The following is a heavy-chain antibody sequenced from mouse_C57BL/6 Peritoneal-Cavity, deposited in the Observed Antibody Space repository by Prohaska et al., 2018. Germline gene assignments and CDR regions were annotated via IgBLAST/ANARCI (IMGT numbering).Heavy chain of an antibody. Sequence: QVQLQQSGPELVKPGASVKISCKASGSTFTDYYINWVKQRPRQGLVWIGWSFSGSVSTDYNEKFKGKATLTVDKSSSTAYMLLSSLTSEDSAVYFCARGQFITTVVAFDYWGQGTTLTVSS. J-gene: IGHJ2*01. V-gene: IGHV1-75*01. D-gene: IGHD1-1*01. CDR2: SFSGSVST. CDR1: GSTFTDYY. CDR3: ARGQFITTVVAFDY.